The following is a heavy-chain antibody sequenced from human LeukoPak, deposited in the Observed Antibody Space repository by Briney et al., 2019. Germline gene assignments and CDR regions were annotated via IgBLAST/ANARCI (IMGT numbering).Heavy chain of an antibody. CDR3: ARADWDTAMIDY. Sequence: GGSLRLSCAASGFTFSSYDMHWVRQATGKGLQWVSGIGTAGETYYPGSVKGRFTISRDNAKNSLYLQMNSLRAEDTAVYYCARADWDTAMIDYWGQGTLVTVSS. CDR2: IGTAGET. J-gene: IGHJ4*02. CDR1: GFTFSSYD. D-gene: IGHD5-18*01. V-gene: IGHV3-13*01.